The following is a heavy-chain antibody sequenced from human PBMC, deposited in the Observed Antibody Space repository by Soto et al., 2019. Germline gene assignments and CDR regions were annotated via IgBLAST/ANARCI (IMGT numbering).Heavy chain of an antibody. CDR3: ARGPSGWFGYDY. CDR2: INSGASTT. V-gene: IGHV3-74*01. CDR1: GLTFSSSW. Sequence: EVQLVESGGGLVQPGGSLRLSCEASGLTFSSSWMHWVRQAPGKGLVWVSRINSGASTTNYADSVKGRFTISRDNAKNTLYLQMDSLTAEDTAVYYCARGPSGWFGYDYWGQGTLVTVSS. D-gene: IGHD6-19*01. J-gene: IGHJ4*02.